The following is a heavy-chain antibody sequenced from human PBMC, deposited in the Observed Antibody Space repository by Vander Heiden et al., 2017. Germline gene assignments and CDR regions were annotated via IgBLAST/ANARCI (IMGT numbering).Heavy chain of an antibody. Sequence: QVQLVESGGGVVQPGRSLRLSCAASGCTFSSYGMHWVRQAPGKGLEWVAVISYDGSNKYYADSVKGRFTISRDNSKNTLYLQMNSLRAEDTAVYYCAKDGKSGIFDYWGQGTLVTVSS. V-gene: IGHV3-30*18. CDR3: AKDGKSGIFDY. CDR1: GCTFSSYG. D-gene: IGHD3-10*01. J-gene: IGHJ4*02. CDR2: ISYDGSNK.